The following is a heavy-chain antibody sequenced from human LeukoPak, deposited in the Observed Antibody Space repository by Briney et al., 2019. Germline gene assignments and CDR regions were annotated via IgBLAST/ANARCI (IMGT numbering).Heavy chain of an antibody. Sequence: PSETLSLTCTVSGGSISSYYWSWIRQPPGKGLEWIGYLYNRGSTNYNSSLKSRVTISVDTSKNQFSLKLRSVTAADTAVYYCARDRPGIAVAGDAFDIWGQGTMVTVSS. CDR1: GGSISSYY. D-gene: IGHD6-19*01. J-gene: IGHJ3*02. CDR3: ARDRPGIAVAGDAFDI. V-gene: IGHV4-59*01. CDR2: LYNRGST.